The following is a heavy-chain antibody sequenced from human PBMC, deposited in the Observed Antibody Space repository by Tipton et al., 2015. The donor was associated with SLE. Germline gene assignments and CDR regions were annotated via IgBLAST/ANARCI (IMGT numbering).Heavy chain of an antibody. CDR2: INPSGGST. V-gene: IGHV1-46*01. J-gene: IGHJ6*02. CDR3: ARVWANWNYEEHGMDV. D-gene: IGHD1-7*01. Sequence: QLVQSGAEVKKPGASVKVSCKASGYTFTSYYMHWVRQAPGQGLEWMGIINPSGGSTSYAQKFQGRVTMTRNTSISTAYMELSSLRSEDTAVYYCARVWANWNYEEHGMDVWGQGTTVTVSS. CDR1: GYTFTSYY.